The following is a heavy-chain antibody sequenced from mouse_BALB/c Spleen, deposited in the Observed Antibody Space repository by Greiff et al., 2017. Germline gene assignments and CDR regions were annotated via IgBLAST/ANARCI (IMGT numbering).Heavy chain of an antibody. V-gene: IGHV3-2*02. Sequence: EVKLVESGPGLVKPSQSLSLTCTVTGYSITSDYAWNWIRQFPGNKLEWMGYISYSGSTSYNPSLKSRISITRDTSKNQFFLQLNSVTTEDTATYYCASLYDYYAMDYWGQGTSVTVSS. CDR1: GYSITSDYA. D-gene: IGHD2-3*01. CDR3: ASLYDYYAMDY. J-gene: IGHJ4*01. CDR2: ISYSGST.